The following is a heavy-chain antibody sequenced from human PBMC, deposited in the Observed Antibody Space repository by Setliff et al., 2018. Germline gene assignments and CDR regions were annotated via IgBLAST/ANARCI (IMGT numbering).Heavy chain of an antibody. CDR3: ARGRNIAARLLDS. Sequence: SETLSLTCSVSGGSIRSHYWSWIRQHPGKGLEWIGSIYYSGSTYYNPSLKSRVTISIDTSKDQFSLKLISMTAADTAVYYCARGRNIAARLLDSWGQGTLVTVSS. CDR1: GGSIRSHY. D-gene: IGHD6-6*01. V-gene: IGHV4-39*07. J-gene: IGHJ4*02. CDR2: IYYSGST.